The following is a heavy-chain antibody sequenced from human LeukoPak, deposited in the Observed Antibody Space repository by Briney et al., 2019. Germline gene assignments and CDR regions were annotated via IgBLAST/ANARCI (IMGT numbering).Heavy chain of an antibody. CDR2: IYYSRST. Sequence: SETLSLTCTVSGGSISSGSYYWRWIRQPPGKALEWIGNIYYSRSTYYNPSLKSRVSISVDTSKNQFSLKLTSATAADTAVYYCARAPEYGLYYFDYWGQGTLVTVSS. CDR3: ARAPEYGLYYFDY. V-gene: IGHV4-39*07. D-gene: IGHD1-14*01. J-gene: IGHJ4*02. CDR1: GGSISSGSYY.